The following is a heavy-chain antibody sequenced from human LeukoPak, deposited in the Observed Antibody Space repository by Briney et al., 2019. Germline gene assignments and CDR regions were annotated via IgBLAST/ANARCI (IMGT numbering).Heavy chain of an antibody. CDR1: GFTFISNS. J-gene: IGHJ4*02. V-gene: IGHV3-48*01. CDR2: ITSSSSSI. Sequence: GGSLRLSCGASGFTFISNSMNWVRQAPGKGLEWISYITSSSSSIYYADSVKGRFTVSRDNAKNSLYLQMNSLRAEDTAVYYCASLGSVAAAGRVGDYWGQGTLVTVSS. D-gene: IGHD6-13*01. CDR3: ASLGSVAAAGRVGDY.